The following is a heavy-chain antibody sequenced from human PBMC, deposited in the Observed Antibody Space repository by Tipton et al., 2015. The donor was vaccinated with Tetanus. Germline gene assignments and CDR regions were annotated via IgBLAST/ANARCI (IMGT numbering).Heavy chain of an antibody. D-gene: IGHD4-17*01. CDR1: GASINTHH. CDR3: ARGKHTVTFDY. Sequence: TLSLTCTVSGASINTHHWSWVRQSPGKGLEWIGEINQSGSNNYNPSLKSRVTISVDTSKNQFSLKLSSVTAADTAVYYCARGKHTVTFDYWGQGTLVTVSS. V-gene: IGHV4-34*01. CDR2: INQSGSN. J-gene: IGHJ4*02.